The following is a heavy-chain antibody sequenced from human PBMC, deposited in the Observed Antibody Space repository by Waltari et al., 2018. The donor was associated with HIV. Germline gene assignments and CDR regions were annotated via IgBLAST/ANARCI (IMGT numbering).Heavy chain of an antibody. V-gene: IGHV3-64*02. Sequence: EVKLVESGEGLVQPGGSLRLSCAASGLIFSSYAMHWVRQAPGKGLDYVLGIISIWDSTYYTYSLKSSFTISRDNSKNTLYIHMGSLSAEYMALYYCVRDLGCVIAVSLYVWGQCTSVTF. D-gene: IGHD2-15*01. CDR1: GLIFSSYA. J-gene: IGHJ6*02. CDR3: VRDLGCVIAVSLYV. CDR2: IISIWDST.